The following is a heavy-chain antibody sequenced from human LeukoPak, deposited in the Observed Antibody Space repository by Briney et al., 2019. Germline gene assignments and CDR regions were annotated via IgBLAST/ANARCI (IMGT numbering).Heavy chain of an antibody. Sequence: SETLSLTCTVSGGPISSGGYYWSWIRQHPGTGLEWIGYIYYSGSTYYNPSLKSRVTISVDTSKNQFSLKLSSVTAADTAVYYCARPQVVRGYSYGHGAFDIWGQGTMVTVSS. CDR3: ARPQVVRGYSYGHGAFDI. V-gene: IGHV4-31*03. D-gene: IGHD5-18*01. CDR2: IYYSGST. CDR1: GGPISSGGYY. J-gene: IGHJ3*02.